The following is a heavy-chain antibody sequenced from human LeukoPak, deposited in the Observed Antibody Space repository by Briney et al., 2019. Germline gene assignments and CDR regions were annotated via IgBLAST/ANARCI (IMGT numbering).Heavy chain of an antibody. J-gene: IGHJ6*03. CDR1: GFTFGDYA. V-gene: IGHV3-49*04. Sequence: HSGGSLRLSCTASGFTFGDYAMSWVRQAPGKGLEWVGFIRSKAYGGTTEYAASVKGRFTISRDDSKSIAYLQMNSLKTEDTAVYYCTRSTEHETKVSTRFLEWLPAGGYYYYMDVWGKGTTVTVSS. CDR2: IRSKAYGGTT. CDR3: TRSTEHETKVSTRFLEWLPAGGYYYYMDV. D-gene: IGHD3-3*01.